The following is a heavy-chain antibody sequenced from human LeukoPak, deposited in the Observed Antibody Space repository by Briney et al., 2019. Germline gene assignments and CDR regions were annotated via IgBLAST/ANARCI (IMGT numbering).Heavy chain of an antibody. D-gene: IGHD5-18*01. CDR2: IIPIFGTA. CDR3: ARAEYSYGFD. J-gene: IGHJ4*02. Sequence: SVKVSCKASGGTFSSYAISWVRQAPGQGLEWMGGIIPIFGTANYAQKFQGRVTITTDESTNTAYMELSSLRSEDTAVYCCARAEYSYGFDWGQGTLVTVSS. V-gene: IGHV1-69*05. CDR1: GGTFSSYA.